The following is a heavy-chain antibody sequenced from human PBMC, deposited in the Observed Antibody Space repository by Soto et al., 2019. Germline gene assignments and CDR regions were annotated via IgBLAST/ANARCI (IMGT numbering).Heavy chain of an antibody. J-gene: IGHJ1*01. CDR2: ISAYNGNT. Sequence: QVQLVQSGAEVKKPGASVKVSCKASGYTFTSYGISWVRQAPGQGLEWMGWISAYNGNTNYAQKLQGRVNMTSDTSTSNGSMELRSLRSDDTAVYYCAGEKGRTYYDILSDWRVTPGWYSWGQGTLVTVSS. CDR1: GYTFTSYG. CDR3: AGEKGRTYYDILSDWRVTPGWYS. V-gene: IGHV1-18*01. D-gene: IGHD3-9*01.